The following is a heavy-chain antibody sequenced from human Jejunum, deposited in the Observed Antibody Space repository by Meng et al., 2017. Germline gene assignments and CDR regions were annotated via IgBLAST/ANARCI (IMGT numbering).Heavy chain of an antibody. J-gene: IGHJ4*02. CDR1: GFSISHMGYH. CDR2: IYSGGST. D-gene: IGHD3-22*01. CDR3: ARQLNVWDSTGTYGGDFDF. Sequence: QLQLQEPGPGLVKPSETLSLTCSVSGFSISHMGYHWGWIRQTPGKGLEWIGSIYSGGSTKYNPSLKSRVTVSLDTSKKQFSLHLNSLTAADTAVYFCARQLNVWDSTGTYGGDFDFWGQGTLVTVSS. V-gene: IGHV4-39*01.